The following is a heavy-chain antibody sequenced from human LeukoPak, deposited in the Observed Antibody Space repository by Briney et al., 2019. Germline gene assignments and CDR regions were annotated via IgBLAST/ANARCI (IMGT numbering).Heavy chain of an antibody. V-gene: IGHV3-23*01. J-gene: IGHJ6*02. CDR2: ISGSGGST. CDR1: GFTFSSYA. CDR3: ARRRPHCSSTSCYPSPLYYGMDV. Sequence: GGSLRLSCAASGFTFSSYAMSWVRQAPGKGLEWVSAISGSGGSTYYADSVKGRFTISRDNSKNTLYLQMNSLRAEDTAVYCCARRRPHCSSTSCYPSPLYYGMDVWGRGTTVTVSS. D-gene: IGHD2-2*01.